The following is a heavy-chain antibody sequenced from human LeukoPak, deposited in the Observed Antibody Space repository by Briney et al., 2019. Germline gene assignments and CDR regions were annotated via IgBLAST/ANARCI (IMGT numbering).Heavy chain of an antibody. J-gene: IGHJ4*02. D-gene: IGHD4-17*01. V-gene: IGHV4-59*01. Sequence: SETLSLTCTVSGGSISRYFWSWIRQPPGKGLEWIGYIFYSGSTNYNPSLKSRVTMSVDTSKNQFSLKLSSVTAADTAVYYCAREAVTKYYFDYWGQGTLVTVSS. CDR2: IFYSGST. CDR3: AREAVTKYYFDY. CDR1: GGSISRYF.